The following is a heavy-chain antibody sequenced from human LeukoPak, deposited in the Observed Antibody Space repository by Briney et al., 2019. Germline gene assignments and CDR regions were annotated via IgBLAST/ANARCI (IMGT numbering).Heavy chain of an antibody. Sequence: PGGSLRLSCAASGFTFSSYAMNWVHQAPGKGLEWVSAISGSGGSTYYADSVKGRFTISRDNSKNTLYLQMNSLRAEDTAVYYCASRGADYDLPPVYFDYWGQGTLVTVSS. CDR3: ASRGADYDLPPVYFDY. V-gene: IGHV3-23*01. CDR1: GFTFSSYA. D-gene: IGHD3-16*01. CDR2: ISGSGGST. J-gene: IGHJ4*02.